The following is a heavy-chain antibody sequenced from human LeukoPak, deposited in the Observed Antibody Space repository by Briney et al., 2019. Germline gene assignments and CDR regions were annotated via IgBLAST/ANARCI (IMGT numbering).Heavy chain of an antibody. V-gene: IGHV4-4*09. D-gene: IGHD3-16*01. CDR3: ARDNGGIRRNYFDH. CDR1: SGSISSSY. Sequence: SETLSLTCTVSSGSISSSYWSWIRQPPGKGLEWIGYVHISGDTNYRPSLRSRVAISLDTSKNQFSLNLSSVTAADTAVYYCARDNGGIRRNYFDHWGQGTLVTVSS. CDR2: VHISGDT. J-gene: IGHJ4*02.